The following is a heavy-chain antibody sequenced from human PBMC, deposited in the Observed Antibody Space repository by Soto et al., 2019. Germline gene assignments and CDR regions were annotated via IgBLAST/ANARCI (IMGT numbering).Heavy chain of an antibody. CDR2: IWYDGSNK. Sequence: RGSLRLSCAASGFTFSSYGMHWVRQAPGKGLEWVAVIWYDGSNKYYADSVKGRFTISRDNSKNTLYLQMNSLRAEDTAVYYCARDQYQLVLGWFDPWGQGTLVTVSS. D-gene: IGHD2-2*01. CDR1: GFTFSSYG. CDR3: ARDQYQLVLGWFDP. J-gene: IGHJ5*02. V-gene: IGHV3-33*01.